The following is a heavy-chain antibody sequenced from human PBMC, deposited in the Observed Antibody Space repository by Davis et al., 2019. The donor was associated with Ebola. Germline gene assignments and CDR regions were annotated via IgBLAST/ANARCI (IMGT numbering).Heavy chain of an antibody. CDR3: ARLLLWFGESSSYIDV. CDR1: GYTFTGYY. D-gene: IGHD3-10*01. CDR2: INPNSGGT. V-gene: IGHV1-2*02. Sequence: ASVKVSCKASGYTFTGYYMQWVRQAPGQGFEWMGWINPNSGGTNYAQKFQGRVTMTRDTSISTAYMELSSLRSDDTAVYYCARLLLWFGESSSYIDVWGKGTTVTVSS. J-gene: IGHJ6*03.